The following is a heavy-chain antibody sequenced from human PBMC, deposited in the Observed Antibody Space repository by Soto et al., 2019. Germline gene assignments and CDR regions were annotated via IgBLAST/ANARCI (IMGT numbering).Heavy chain of an antibody. CDR2: IIPIFGTA. CDR1: GGTFSSYA. J-gene: IGHJ4*02. Sequence: QVQLVQSGAEVKKPGSSVTVSCKASGGTFSSYAISWVRQAPGQGLEWMGGIIPIFGTANYAQKFQGRVTITADESTSTAYMELSSLRSEDTAVYYCGLDGYNRFAFDYWVQGTLVTVSS. V-gene: IGHV1-69*01. CDR3: GLDGYNRFAFDY. D-gene: IGHD5-12*01.